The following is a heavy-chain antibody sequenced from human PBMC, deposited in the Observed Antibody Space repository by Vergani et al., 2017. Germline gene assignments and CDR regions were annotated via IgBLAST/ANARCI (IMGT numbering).Heavy chain of an antibody. Sequence: EVQLVESGGGLVQPGGSLRLSCAASGFSLSRFWMSWVRQAPEKGLEWVAHISPDGSATSYVDSVKGRFTISRDNAKNSLYLQMNSLRAEDTAVYYCARDEDGYNSYYYYGMDVWGQGTTVTVSS. CDR2: ISPDGSAT. V-gene: IGHV3-7*01. CDR3: ARDEDGYNSYYYYGMDV. D-gene: IGHD5-24*01. CDR1: GFSLSRFW. J-gene: IGHJ6*02.